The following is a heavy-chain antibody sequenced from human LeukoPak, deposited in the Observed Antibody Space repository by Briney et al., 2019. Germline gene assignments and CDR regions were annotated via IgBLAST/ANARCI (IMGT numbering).Heavy chain of an antibody. D-gene: IGHD3-22*01. CDR2: INTNTGNP. CDR1: GYTFTSYS. J-gene: IGHJ3*02. CDR3: ARVVHPYDYESSGLTYDAFDI. Sequence: ASVKVSCKASGYTFTSYSMNWVRQAPGQGLEWLGWINTNTGNPTYAQGFTGRFVFSLDTSVNTAYLQISSLKAEGTAVYYCARVVHPYDYESSGLTYDAFDIWGQGTMVTVSS. V-gene: IGHV7-4-1*02.